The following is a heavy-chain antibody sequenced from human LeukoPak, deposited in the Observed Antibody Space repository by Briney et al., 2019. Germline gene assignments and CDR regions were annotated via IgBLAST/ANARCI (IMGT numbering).Heavy chain of an antibody. V-gene: IGHV3-23*01. D-gene: IGHD3-22*01. CDR3: AKDPYYDSSGYLLTHAFDI. CDR1: GFTFSSYA. J-gene: IGHJ3*02. CDR2: ISGSGGST. Sequence: GGSLRLSCAASGFTFSSYAMSWVRQAPGKGLEWVSAISGSGGSTYYADSVKGRFTISRDNSKNTLYLQMNSLRAEDTALYYCAKDPYYDSSGYLLTHAFDIWGQGTMVTVSS.